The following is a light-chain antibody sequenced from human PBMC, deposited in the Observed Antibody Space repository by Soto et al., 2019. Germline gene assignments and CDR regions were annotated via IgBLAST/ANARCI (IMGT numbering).Light chain of an antibody. CDR1: QSVSSN. CDR2: GAS. Sequence: EIVMTQSPATLSVSPGERATLSCRARQSVSSNVAWYQQKPGQAPRLLIYGASTRATGIPARFSGSGSGTEFTLTISSLQSEDFAVYYCQQYNNWPPATFGQGTKVDIK. CDR3: QQYNNWPPAT. V-gene: IGKV3-15*01. J-gene: IGKJ1*01.